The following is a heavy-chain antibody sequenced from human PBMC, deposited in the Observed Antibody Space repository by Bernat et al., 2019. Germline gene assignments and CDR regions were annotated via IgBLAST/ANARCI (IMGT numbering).Heavy chain of an antibody. D-gene: IGHD1/OR15-1a*01. J-gene: IGHJ4*02. CDR3: AKDIREQATESSFDY. Sequence: EVQLVESGGGLVQPGGSLRLSCAASGFTFDDYTMHWVRQAPGKGLEWVSLISWDGGSTYYADSVKGRFTISRDNSKNSLYLQMNSLRTEDTALYYCAKDIREQATESSFDYWGQGTLVTVSS. V-gene: IGHV3-43*01. CDR2: ISWDGGST. CDR1: GFTFDDYT.